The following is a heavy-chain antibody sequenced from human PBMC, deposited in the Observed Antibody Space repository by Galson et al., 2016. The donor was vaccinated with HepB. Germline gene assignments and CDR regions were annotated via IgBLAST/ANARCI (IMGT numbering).Heavy chain of an antibody. CDR2: INQDGIEK. D-gene: IGHD4-17*01. Sequence: SLRLSCATSGFTFSSYWQTWVRQAPGKGLEWVANINQDGIEKYYVGSVEGRFTISRDNAKKSLYLQMDSLRAEDPAVYYCARSGEPSWGQGTLVTVSS. V-gene: IGHV3-7*03. J-gene: IGHJ5*02. CDR1: GFTFSSYW. CDR3: ARSGEPS.